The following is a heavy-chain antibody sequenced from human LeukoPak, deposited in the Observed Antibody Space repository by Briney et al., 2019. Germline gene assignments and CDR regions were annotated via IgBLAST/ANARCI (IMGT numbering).Heavy chain of an antibody. J-gene: IGHJ4*02. V-gene: IGHV3-30*02. D-gene: IGHD1-26*01. CDR1: GFTFRSYG. CDR2: IWYDGSNK. Sequence: GGSLRLSCAAWGFTFRSYGMHGVRQARDKGGEWVAFIWYDGSNKYYADSVKGRFTISRDNSKNTLYLQMNSLRAEDTAVYYCAKDVHSYFDYWGQGTLVTVSS. CDR3: AKDVHSYFDY.